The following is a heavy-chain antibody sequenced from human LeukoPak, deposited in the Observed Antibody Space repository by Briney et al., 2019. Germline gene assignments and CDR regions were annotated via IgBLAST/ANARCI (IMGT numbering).Heavy chain of an antibody. V-gene: IGHV3-23*01. CDR1: GFTFSSSA. CDR3: AKDPLQVLRYFDWPHFADAFDI. CDR2: ITGSGVTT. J-gene: IGHJ3*02. D-gene: IGHD3-9*01. Sequence: GGSLRLSCAASGFTFSSSAMNWVRQAPGKGLEWLSTITGSGVTTYYADSVKGRFTISRDNSKSTLYLQMNSLRAEDTAVYYCAKDPLQVLRYFDWPHFADAFDIWGQGTMVTVSS.